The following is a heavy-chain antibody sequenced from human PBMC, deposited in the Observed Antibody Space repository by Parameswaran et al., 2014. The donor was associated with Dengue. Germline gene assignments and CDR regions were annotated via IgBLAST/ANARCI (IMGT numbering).Heavy chain of an antibody. CDR2: IYYSGST. J-gene: IGHJ6*02. D-gene: IGHD3/OR15-3a*01. CDR3: ARLVWTYYYYYYGMDV. V-gene: IGHV4-39*01. CDR1: GGSISSSSYY. Sequence: ASETLSLTCTVSGGSISSSSYYWGWIRQPPGKGLEWIGSIYYSGSTYYNPSLKSRVTISVDTSKNQFSLKLSSVTAADTAVYYCARLVWTYYYYYYGMDVWGQGTTVTVSS.